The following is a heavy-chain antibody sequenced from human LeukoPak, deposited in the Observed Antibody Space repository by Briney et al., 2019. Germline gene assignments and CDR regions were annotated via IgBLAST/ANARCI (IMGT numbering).Heavy chain of an antibody. J-gene: IGHJ4*02. CDR2: IKEDGSEK. V-gene: IGHV3-7*03. D-gene: IGHD1/OR15-1a*01. CDR1: GFTFSSYW. CDR3: ARWNKSWVPTG. Sequence: GGSLRLSCAASGFTFSSYWMSWVRQAPGKGLEWVANIKEDGSEKYYVDSVRGRFTISRDNAKNSLYLQMNSLRAEDTAVYYCARWNKSWVPTGWGQGTLVTVSS.